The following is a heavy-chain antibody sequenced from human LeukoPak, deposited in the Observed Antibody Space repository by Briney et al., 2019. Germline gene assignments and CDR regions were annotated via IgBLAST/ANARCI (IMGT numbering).Heavy chain of an antibody. J-gene: IGHJ4*02. V-gene: IGHV1-18*01. CDR1: GYTFTNYG. CDR3: ASELRWQPH. D-gene: IGHD4-23*01. CDR2: ISAYNGNT. Sequence: ASVKVSCKASGYTFTNYGISWVRQAPGQGLEWMGWISAYNGNTNYAQKFQGRIIMTSDTSISTAYLELSNLRSEDTAVYYCASELRWQPHWGQGTLVTVSS.